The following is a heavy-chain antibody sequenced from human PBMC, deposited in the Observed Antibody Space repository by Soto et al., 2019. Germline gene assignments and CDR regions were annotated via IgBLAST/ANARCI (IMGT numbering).Heavy chain of an antibody. CDR2: INHSGFT. Sequence: QLQLHQSGAGLLKPSETLSLTCDVSGGSFTGYYWAWIRQPPGKGLEWIGEINHSGFTNYNPSLTGRVTISLDTSRSQFSLKLDSLTAADTAFYFCARGHGRFAHWGQGNLVTVSS. CDR3: ARGHGRFAH. V-gene: IGHV4-34*01. CDR1: GGSFTGYY. J-gene: IGHJ4*02.